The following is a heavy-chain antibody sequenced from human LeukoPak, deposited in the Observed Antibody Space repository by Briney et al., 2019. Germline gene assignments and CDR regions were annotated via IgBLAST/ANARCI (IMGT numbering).Heavy chain of an antibody. V-gene: IGHV3-48*03. Sequence: SPRLSCVASGLAFTRLEMNWVRQAPGHGLGGVSYSSTGGNTRYYANSSRERFAISRDNARNSLYLQMNSLRAEDTAVYYCARDPTPIASHLDYWGQGTLVSVSS. D-gene: IGHD2-15*01. CDR3: ARDPTPIASHLDY. CDR2: SSTGGNTR. J-gene: IGHJ4*02. CDR1: GLAFTRLE.